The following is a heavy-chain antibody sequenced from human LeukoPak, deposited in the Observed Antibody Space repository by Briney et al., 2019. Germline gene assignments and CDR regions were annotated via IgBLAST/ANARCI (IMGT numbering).Heavy chain of an antibody. Sequence: ASVKVSCKASGYTFTSYDINWVRQATGQGLEWMGWMNPNSGNTGYAQKFQGRVTITRNTSISTAYMELSSLRSEDTAVYYCATASYRLKSITMVRGVKRSYYMDVWGKGTTVTISS. CDR2: MNPNSGNT. CDR1: GYTFTSYD. D-gene: IGHD3-10*01. V-gene: IGHV1-8*03. J-gene: IGHJ6*03. CDR3: ATASYRLKSITMVRGVKRSYYMDV.